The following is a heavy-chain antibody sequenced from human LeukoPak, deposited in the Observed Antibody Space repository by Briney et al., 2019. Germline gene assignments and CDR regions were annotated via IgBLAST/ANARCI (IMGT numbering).Heavy chain of an antibody. CDR1: GFTFSSYA. V-gene: IGHV3-23*01. J-gene: IGHJ4*02. D-gene: IGHD3-22*01. Sequence: GGSLRLSCAASGFTFSSYAMSWVRQAPGKGPEWVSSIGGSGGTTYYVDSVKGRFTISRDNSKNTLYLQMNSLRAEDTAVYYCAKDWRIREEPWRYYYDSSGYYLDYWGQGTLVTVSS. CDR2: IGGSGGTT. CDR3: AKDWRIREEPWRYYYDSSGYYLDY.